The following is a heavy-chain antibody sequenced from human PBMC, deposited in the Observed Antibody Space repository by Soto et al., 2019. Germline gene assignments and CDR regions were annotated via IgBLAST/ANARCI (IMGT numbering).Heavy chain of an antibody. CDR1: GFSFGHYG. V-gene: IGHV3-30*03. D-gene: IGHD5-18*01. CDR3: ARDDREYSYGLYWYREV. Sequence: QVRLVESGGGVAQPGRSLTLSCEASGFSFGHYGMHWVRQAPGKGLEWVALTSYEGSKKYYGESVKGRFTISRDNSRNTLYLQMSRLRMEETAVYYWARDDREYSYGLYWYREVWGRGTLVTVSS. CDR2: TSYEGSKK. J-gene: IGHJ2*01.